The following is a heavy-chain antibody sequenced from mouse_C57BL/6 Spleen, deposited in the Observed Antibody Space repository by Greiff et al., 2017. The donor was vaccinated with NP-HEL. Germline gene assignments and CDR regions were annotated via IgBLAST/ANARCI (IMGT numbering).Heavy chain of an antibody. V-gene: IGHV5-6*01. D-gene: IGHD2-4*01. CDR1: GFTFSSYG. CDR3: ARQYDYDERGYAMDY. Sequence: EVQRVESGGDLVKPGGSLKLSCAASGFTFSSYGMSWVRQTPDKRLEWVATISSGGSYTYYPDSVKGRFTISRDNAKNTLYLQMSSLKSEDTAMYYCARQYDYDERGYAMDYWGQGTSVTVSS. CDR2: ISSGGSYT. J-gene: IGHJ4*01.